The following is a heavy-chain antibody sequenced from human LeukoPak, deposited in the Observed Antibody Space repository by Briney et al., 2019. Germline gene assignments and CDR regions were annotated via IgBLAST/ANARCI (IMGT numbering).Heavy chain of an antibody. CDR2: IYYSGNT. J-gene: IGHJ4*02. D-gene: IGHD4-11*01. V-gene: IGHV4-59*01. CDR3: ARSGSNSYYFDY. CDR1: GGSISSYC. Sequence: SETLSLTCTVSGGSISSYCWSWIRQPPGKGLEWIGYIYYSGNTNYNPSLKSRVTISVDTSKNQFSLKLSSVTAADTAVYYCARSGSNSYYFDYWGQGTLVTVSS.